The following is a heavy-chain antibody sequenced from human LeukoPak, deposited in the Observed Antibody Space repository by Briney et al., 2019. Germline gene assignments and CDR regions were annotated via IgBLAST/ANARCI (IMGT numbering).Heavy chain of an antibody. CDR1: GGSITNLNYY. CDR2: IYTSGGT. CDR3: AGRGSNSGTFDV. V-gene: IGHV4-61*02. Sequence: SQTLSLTCTVSGGSITNLNYYWTWIRQPVGKRLEWIGRIYTSGGTDHNPSLKTRATLSVDKSKNQFSLNLASLTAPDTALYYCAGRGSNSGTFDVWGPGTFVTVSS. J-gene: IGHJ3*01. D-gene: IGHD4-23*01.